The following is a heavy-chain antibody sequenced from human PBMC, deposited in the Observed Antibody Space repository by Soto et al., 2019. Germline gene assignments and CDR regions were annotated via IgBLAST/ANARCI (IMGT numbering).Heavy chain of an antibody. V-gene: IGHV3-23*01. CDR2: ISETFKT. J-gene: IGHJ4*02. CDR1: GFTFGNYG. Sequence: GGSLRLSCAASGFTFGNYGMNWVRQAPGKGLEWVSGISETFKTYYADSVQGRFTISRDNSKNTFYLQMNSLRAEDAAVYYCETLTQGYWGQGSLVTVSS. CDR3: ETLTQGY.